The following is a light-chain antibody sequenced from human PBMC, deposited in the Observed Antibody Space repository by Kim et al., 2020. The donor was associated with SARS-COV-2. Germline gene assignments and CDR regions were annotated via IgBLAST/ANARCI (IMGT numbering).Light chain of an antibody. CDR2: GAS. Sequence: LPLGERVTLPCRPSQIVSSNFFAWYQHKPGQAPRLLIYGASSRATGIPDRFSGSGSGTDFTLTISRLEPEDFSVYYCQQYGTSPLTFGGGTKLEI. CDR1: QIVSSNF. CDR3: QQYGTSPLT. J-gene: IGKJ4*01. V-gene: IGKV3-20*01.